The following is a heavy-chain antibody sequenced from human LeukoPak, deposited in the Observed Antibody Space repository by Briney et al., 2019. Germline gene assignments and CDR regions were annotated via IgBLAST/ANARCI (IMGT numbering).Heavy chain of an antibody. CDR1: GYIFINYG. Sequence: GASVKVSCKASGYIFINYGISWVRQAPGQGLEWMGWISGYNGHTNYAQKFQGRVTMTRDMSTSTVYMELSSLRSEDTAVYYCASEFGSSWSSPNNWFDPWGQGTLVTVSS. V-gene: IGHV1-18*01. J-gene: IGHJ5*02. D-gene: IGHD6-13*01. CDR2: ISGYNGHT. CDR3: ASEFGSSWSSPNNWFDP.